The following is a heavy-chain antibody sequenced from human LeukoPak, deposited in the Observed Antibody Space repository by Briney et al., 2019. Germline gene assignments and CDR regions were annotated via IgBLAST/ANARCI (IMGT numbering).Heavy chain of an antibody. V-gene: IGHV1-46*01. CDR2: INPSGGST. CDR3: ARDPYSSGWSYNWFDP. D-gene: IGHD6-19*01. Sequence: ASVKVSCKASGYTFTGYYMHWVRQAPGQGLEWMGIINPSGGSTSYAQKFQGRVTMTRDTSTSTVYMELSSLRSEDTAVYYCARDPYSSGWSYNWFDPWGQGTLVTVSS. CDR1: GYTFTGYY. J-gene: IGHJ5*02.